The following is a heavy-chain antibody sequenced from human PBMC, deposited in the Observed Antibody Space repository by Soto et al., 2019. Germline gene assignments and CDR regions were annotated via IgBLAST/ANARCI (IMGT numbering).Heavy chain of an antibody. D-gene: IGHD3-3*01. J-gene: IGHJ6*03. CDR3: ARCPKARASLRFLEWLQTYYYYMDV. Sequence: EVQLVESGGGLVQPGGSLRLSCAASGFTFSSYWMSWVRQAPGKGLEWVANIKQDGSEKYYVDSVKGRFTISRDNAKNSLYLQINSRRAEDTAVYYCARCPKARASLRFLEWLQTYYYYMDVWGKGTTVTVSS. V-gene: IGHV3-7*01. CDR2: IKQDGSEK. CDR1: GFTFSSYW.